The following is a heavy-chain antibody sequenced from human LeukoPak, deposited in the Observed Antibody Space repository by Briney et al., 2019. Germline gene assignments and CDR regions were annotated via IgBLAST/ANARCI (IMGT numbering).Heavy chain of an antibody. Sequence: SETLSLTCTVSGGSISSYYWNWIRQPAGKALEWIGRTYTSGNTNYSPSLKRRVTISVDTSKNQFSLRLSSVTAADTAVYYCARGIFGMVINGFDIWGQGTMVTVSS. D-gene: IGHD3-3*01. V-gene: IGHV4-4*07. J-gene: IGHJ3*02. CDR2: TYTSGNT. CDR1: GGSISSYY. CDR3: ARGIFGMVINGFDI.